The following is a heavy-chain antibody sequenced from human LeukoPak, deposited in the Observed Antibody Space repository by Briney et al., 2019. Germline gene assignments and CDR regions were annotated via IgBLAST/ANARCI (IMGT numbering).Heavy chain of an antibody. J-gene: IGHJ4*02. Sequence: TSETLSLTCTLSGGSISTYYWSWIRQPPGKGPEWIGYIYRSGSTNYNPSLKSRVTISVDTSKNQFSLKLSSVTAADTAVYYCARGGGYASPIGYWGQGALVTVSS. CDR2: IYRSGST. D-gene: IGHD5-12*01. V-gene: IGHV4-59*01. CDR3: ARGGGYASPIGY. CDR1: GGSISTYY.